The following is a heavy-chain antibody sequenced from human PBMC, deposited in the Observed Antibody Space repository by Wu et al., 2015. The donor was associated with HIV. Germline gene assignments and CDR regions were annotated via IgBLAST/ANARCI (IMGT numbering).Heavy chain of an antibody. CDR1: GYTFSIFG. CDR3: ARDARKWVGARWSFDY. J-gene: IGHJ4*03. CDR2: ISGYNGNR. V-gene: IGHV1-18*01. D-gene: IGHD1-26*01. Sequence: QVQLVQSGAEVKKPGASVKVSCKASGYTFSIFGISWVRQAPGQGLEWMGWISGYNGNRNYAQKFQGRVTMTTDTSTSTGYMELRSLRSDDTAVYYCARDARKWVGARWSFDYVGRGNLVIVSS.